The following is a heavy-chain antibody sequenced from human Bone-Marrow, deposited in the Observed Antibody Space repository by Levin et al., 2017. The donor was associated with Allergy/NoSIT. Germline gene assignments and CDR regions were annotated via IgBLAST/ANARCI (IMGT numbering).Heavy chain of an antibody. CDR2: FSSTGTI. CDR1: GFTFSHYD. CDR3: ARGTPSGFFFGS. J-gene: IGHJ4*02. Sequence: PGGSLRLSCAASGFTFSHYDMSWVRQAPGKGLEWVSYFSSTGTIYYADSVKGRFTISRDNARNSLILQMNSLTAEDTAVYFCARGTPSGFFFGSWGQGTLVTVYS. V-gene: IGHV3-69-1*02. D-gene: IGHD6-19*01.